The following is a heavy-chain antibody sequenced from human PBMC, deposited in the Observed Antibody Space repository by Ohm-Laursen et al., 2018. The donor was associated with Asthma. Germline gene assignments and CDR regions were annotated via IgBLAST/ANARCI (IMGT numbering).Heavy chain of an antibody. J-gene: IGHJ4*02. V-gene: IGHV2-5*02. CDR1: GFSLSTSGVG. CDR3: AHTGAGDYGVRFDY. D-gene: IGHD4-17*01. CDR2: IYWDDDK. Sequence: ATQTLTLTFTFSGFSLSTSGVGVGWIRQPPGKALEWLSLIYWDDDKRYSPSLKSRLTITKDTSKNQVVLTMTNMDPVDTATYYCAHTGAGDYGVRFDYWGQGTLVTVSS.